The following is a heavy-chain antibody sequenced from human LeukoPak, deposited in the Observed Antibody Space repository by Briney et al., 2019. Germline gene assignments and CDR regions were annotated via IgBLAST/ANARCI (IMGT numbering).Heavy chain of an antibody. CDR2: IYYSGST. D-gene: IGHD7-27*01. V-gene: IGHV4-31*11. J-gene: IGHJ2*01. CDR1: GGSISSSGHY. CDR3: ARDSPNWGPTEYWYFDL. Sequence: SQTLSLTCAVSGGSISSSGHYWGWIRQHPGKGLEWIGYIYYSGSTYYNPSLKSRVTISVDTSKNQFSLKLSSVTAADTAVYYCARDSPNWGPTEYWYFDLWGRGTLVTVSS.